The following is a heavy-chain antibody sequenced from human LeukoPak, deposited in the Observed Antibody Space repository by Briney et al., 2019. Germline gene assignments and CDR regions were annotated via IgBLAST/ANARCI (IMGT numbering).Heavy chain of an antibody. V-gene: IGHV3-48*03. D-gene: IGHD3-16*01. CDR3: ARGFGGATCIDY. CDR2: ISSSGSTI. CDR1: GFTFSSYE. Sequence: GGSLRLSCAASGFTFSSYEMNRVRQAPGKGLEWVSYISSSGSTIYYADSVKGRFTISRDNAKNSLYLQMNSLRAEDTAVYYCARGFGGATCIDYWGQGTLVTVSS. J-gene: IGHJ4*02.